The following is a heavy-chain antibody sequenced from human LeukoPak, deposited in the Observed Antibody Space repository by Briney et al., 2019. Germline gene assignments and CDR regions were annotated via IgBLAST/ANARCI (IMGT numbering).Heavy chain of an antibody. CDR2: ISGSGGST. Sequence: GGSLRLSCAASGFTFSSYAMSWVRQAPGKGLEWVSAISGSGGSTYYADSVKGRFTISRDNSKNTLYLQMNSPRAEDTAVYYCAKVSGWYVRLYYFDYWGQGTLVTVSS. CDR3: AKVSGWYVRLYYFDY. V-gene: IGHV3-23*01. J-gene: IGHJ4*02. D-gene: IGHD6-19*01. CDR1: GFTFSSYA.